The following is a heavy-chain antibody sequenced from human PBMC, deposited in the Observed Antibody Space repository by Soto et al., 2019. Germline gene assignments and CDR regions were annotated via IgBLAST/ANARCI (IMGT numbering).Heavy chain of an antibody. CDR1: GGSISSYY. J-gene: IGHJ4*02. Sequence: QVQLQESGPGLVKPSETLSLTCTVSGGSISSYYWSWIRQPPGKGLGWIGYIYYSGSTNYNPSLKRRVTIAVDTAKQQVSLKLSSVTGADTAVDYCARVGAAMGLDYWGQGTLVTVSS. CDR2: IYYSGST. CDR3: ARVGAAMGLDY. D-gene: IGHD5-18*01. V-gene: IGHV4-59*01.